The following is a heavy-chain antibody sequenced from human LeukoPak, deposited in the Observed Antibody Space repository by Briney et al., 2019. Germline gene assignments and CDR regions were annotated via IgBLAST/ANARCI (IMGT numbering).Heavy chain of an antibody. J-gene: IGHJ6*03. CDR2: IYYSGST. V-gene: IGHV4-59*01. Sequence: SEALSLTCTVSVGSISSNYWSWSRQPPGEGREWRVYIYYSGSTNYKSSIKSRVTIPVYTCKNQFSLKLKSVTAADTAVYYCARTTEGGYSYGYFYYYYMDVWGKGTTVTISS. CDR3: ARTTEGGYSYGYFYYYYMDV. D-gene: IGHD5-18*01. CDR1: VGSISSNY.